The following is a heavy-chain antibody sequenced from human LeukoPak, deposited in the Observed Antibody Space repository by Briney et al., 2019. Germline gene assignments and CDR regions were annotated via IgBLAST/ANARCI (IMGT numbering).Heavy chain of an antibody. J-gene: IGHJ4*02. CDR2: ISAYNGNT. CDR3: ARDQEGFDY. V-gene: IGHV1-18*01. Sequence: ASVKVSCKASGYSFTTYGFSWVRQAPGQGLEWMGWISAYNGNTNYAQRLQGRVTMTTDTSTSTVYMELRSLRSDDTAVYYCARDQEGFDYWGQGTLVTASS. CDR1: GYSFTTYG.